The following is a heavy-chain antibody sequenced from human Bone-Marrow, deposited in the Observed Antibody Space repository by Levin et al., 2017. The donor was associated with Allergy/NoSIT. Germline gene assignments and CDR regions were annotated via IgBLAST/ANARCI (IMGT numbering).Heavy chain of an antibody. CDR2: IIPVSNTR. V-gene: IGHV1-69*13. Sequence: SVKVSCKDSGGTFSNFAISWVRQAPGQGLEWMGGIIPVSNTRSYAQKFQGRVTITADESTGTAYTELSSLRSEDTAVYYCASRRAGVTTYIDAFDIWGQGTMVTVSS. J-gene: IGHJ3*02. D-gene: IGHD4-17*01. CDR1: GGTFSNFA. CDR3: ASRRAGVTTYIDAFDI.